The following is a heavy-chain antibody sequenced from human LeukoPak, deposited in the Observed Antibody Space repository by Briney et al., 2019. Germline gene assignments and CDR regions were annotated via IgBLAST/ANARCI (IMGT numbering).Heavy chain of an antibody. V-gene: IGHV1-2*02. Sequence: GASVNVSRKPSGYTFTGYYMHWVRQAPGQGLEWMGWINPNSGGTNYAQKFQGRVTMTRDTSISTAYMELSRLRSDDTALYYCARGAHYHDSSEGYDYWGQGTLVTVSS. J-gene: IGHJ4*02. D-gene: IGHD3-22*01. CDR3: ARGAHYHDSSEGYDY. CDR1: GYTFTGYY. CDR2: INPNSGGT.